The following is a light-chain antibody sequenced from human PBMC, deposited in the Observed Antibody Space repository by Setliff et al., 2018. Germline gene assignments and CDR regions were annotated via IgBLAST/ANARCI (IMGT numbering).Light chain of an antibody. CDR3: SSFAGNYTVI. J-gene: IGLJ2*01. Sequence: QSALAQPPSASGSPGQSVTISCTRTSSDVGGINHVSWYQQHPGKAPRLMIFEVSKRPSGVPDRFSGSKSGNTASLTVSGLQAEDEADYYCSSFAGNYTVIFGGGTKVTVL. V-gene: IGLV2-8*01. CDR2: EVS. CDR1: SSDVGGINH.